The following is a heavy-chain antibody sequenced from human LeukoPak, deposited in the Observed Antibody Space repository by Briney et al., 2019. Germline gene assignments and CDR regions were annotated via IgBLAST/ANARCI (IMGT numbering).Heavy chain of an antibody. V-gene: IGHV1-2*04. J-gene: IGHJ4*02. CDR3: ARAGTVEMTPLDY. D-gene: IGHD5-24*01. CDR2: INPNSGGT. CDR1: GYTFTGYY. Sequence: GASVKVSCKASGYTFTGYYMHWVRQAPGQGLEWMGWINPNSGGTNYAQKFQGWVTMTRDTSISTAYMELSRLRSDDTAVYYCARAGTVEMTPLDYWGQGPLVTVSS.